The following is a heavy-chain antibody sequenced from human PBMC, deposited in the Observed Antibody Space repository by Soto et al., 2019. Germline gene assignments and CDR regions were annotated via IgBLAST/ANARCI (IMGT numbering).Heavy chain of an antibody. CDR1: GFTFSNYG. V-gene: IGHV3-30*18. CDR2: ISFDGKVK. J-gene: IGHJ4*02. Sequence: PGGSLGLSCAVSGFTFSNYGMHWVRQAPGKGLEWVTVISFDGKVKFYADSVKGRFTISRDNSKNTLYLQMNSLRLDDTAVYYCAKEITPRSSNGWPFDSWGQGTLVTVSS. CDR3: AKEITPRSSNGWPFDS. D-gene: IGHD6-19*01.